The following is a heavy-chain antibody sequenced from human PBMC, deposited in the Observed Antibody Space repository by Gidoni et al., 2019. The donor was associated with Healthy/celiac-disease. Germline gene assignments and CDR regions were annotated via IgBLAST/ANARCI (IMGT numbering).Heavy chain of an antibody. D-gene: IGHD5-18*01. CDR2: ISYDGSNK. V-gene: IGHV3-30-3*01. CDR1: GFTFTSYA. CDR3: ARDKRGYSYGYIYY. Sequence: QVQLVESGGGVVQPGWSLRLSCAASGFTFTSYAMHWVRQAPGKGLEWVAVISYDGSNKYYADSVKGRFTISRDNSKNTLYLQMNSLRAEDTAVYYCARDKRGYSYGYIYYWGQGTLVTVSS. J-gene: IGHJ4*02.